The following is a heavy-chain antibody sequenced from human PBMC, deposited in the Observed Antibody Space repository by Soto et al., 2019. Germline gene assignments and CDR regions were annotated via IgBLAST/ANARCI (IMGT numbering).Heavy chain of an antibody. J-gene: IGHJ4*02. CDR2: MSNDGTKK. V-gene: IGHV3-30*18. D-gene: IGHD1-1*01. CDR1: GFNFRNYG. CDR3: AKAGDVYNSFFDY. Sequence: GGSLRLSCAASGFNFRNYGMHWVRQAPGKGLEWVAVMSNDGTKKYYADSVKGRFTISRDNSKNTLSLQMNSLRPEDAAVYYCAKAGDVYNSFFDYWGRGTLVTVS.